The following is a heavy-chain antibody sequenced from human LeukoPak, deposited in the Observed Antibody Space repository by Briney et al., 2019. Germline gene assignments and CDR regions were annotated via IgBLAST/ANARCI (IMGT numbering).Heavy chain of an antibody. D-gene: IGHD1-26*01. V-gene: IGHV1-46*01. CDR3: VRDLLAGYDY. CDR2: INPTGGDT. CDR1: GYIFITYY. J-gene: IGHJ4*02. Sequence: ASVKVSCKASGYIFITYYIHWVRQAPGQGIEWMGVINPTGGDTSYAQQFQGRVTMTRDTSTSTVYMELSSLRFEDTAVYYCVRDLLAGYDYWGQGTLVTVSS.